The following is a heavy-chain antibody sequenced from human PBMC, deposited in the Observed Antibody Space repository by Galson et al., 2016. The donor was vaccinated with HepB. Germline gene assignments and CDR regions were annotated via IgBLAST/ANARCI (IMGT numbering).Heavy chain of an antibody. J-gene: IGHJ4*02. D-gene: IGHD3-10*01. CDR1: GVTFSTYS. Sequence: SLRLSCAASGVTFSTYSMNWVRQAPGKGLEWVSYISHSSATIHYAASVKGRFTISRDNAKNSLYLQMNSLRDDDTAVYYCTNDRGSYYYGSGALSDWGQGTLGTVSS. V-gene: IGHV3-48*02. CDR2: ISHSSATI. CDR3: TNDRGSYYYGSGALSD.